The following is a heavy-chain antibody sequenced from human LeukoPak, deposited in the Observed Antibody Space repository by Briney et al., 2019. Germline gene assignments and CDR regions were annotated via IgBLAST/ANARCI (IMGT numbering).Heavy chain of an antibody. D-gene: IGHD1-26*01. CDR1: GFTFSSYG. CDR3: AKAPPKEGEDY. Sequence: PGGSLRLSCAASGFTFSSYGMHWVRQAPGKGLEWVAVISYDGSNKYYADSVKGRFTISRDNSKNTLYLQMNSLRAEDTAVYYCAKAPPKEGEDYWGQGTLVTVSS. V-gene: IGHV3-30*18. J-gene: IGHJ4*02. CDR2: ISYDGSNK.